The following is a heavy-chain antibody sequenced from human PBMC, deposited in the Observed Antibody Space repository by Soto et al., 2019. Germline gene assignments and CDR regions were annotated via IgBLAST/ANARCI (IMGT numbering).Heavy chain of an antibody. V-gene: IGHV3-64*02. CDR3: ARERPNSKGGMDV. CDR2: ISSNGGST. D-gene: IGHD1-1*01. J-gene: IGHJ6*02. CDR1: GFTFSSYA. Sequence: TGGSLRLSCAASGFTFSSYAMHWVRQAPGKGLEYVSAISSNGGSTYYADSVKGRFTISRDNSKNTLYLQMGSLRAEDMAVYYCARERPNSKGGMDVWGQGTTVTVSS.